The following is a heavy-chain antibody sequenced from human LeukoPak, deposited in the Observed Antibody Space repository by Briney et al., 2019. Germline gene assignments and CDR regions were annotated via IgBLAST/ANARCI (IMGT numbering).Heavy chain of an antibody. Sequence: ASVKVSCKASGYTFTGYYMNWVRQALGQGLEWMGWINSDSGFTKYAQKFQGRVTMTRDTSITTVYMDLTRLTSDDTAVYYCARNFDMKGFDPWGQGTLVTVSS. CDR3: ARNFDMKGFDP. CDR2: INSDSGFT. J-gene: IGHJ5*02. CDR1: GYTFTGYY. V-gene: IGHV1-2*02. D-gene: IGHD3-9*01.